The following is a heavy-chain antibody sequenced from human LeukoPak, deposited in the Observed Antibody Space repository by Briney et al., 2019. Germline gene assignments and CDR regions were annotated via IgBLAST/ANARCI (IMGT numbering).Heavy chain of an antibody. CDR1: GFTISSYA. Sequence: GGSLRLSCAASGFTISSYAMSWVRQAPGKGLEWVSGISGSGGSTYYADSVKGRFTISRDNSKKTLYLQMNSLRAADTAIYYCAKAQWYYYGSGTHWDYWGQGTLVAVSS. CDR2: ISGSGGST. V-gene: IGHV3-23*01. CDR3: AKAQWYYYGSGTHWDY. D-gene: IGHD3-10*01. J-gene: IGHJ4*02.